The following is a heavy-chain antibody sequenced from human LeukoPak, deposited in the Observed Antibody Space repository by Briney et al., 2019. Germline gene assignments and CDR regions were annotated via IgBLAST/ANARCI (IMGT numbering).Heavy chain of an antibody. Sequence: GGSLRLSCAASGFTFSSYGMHWVRQAPGKGLEWVAVISYDGSNKYYADSVKGRFTISRDNSKNTLYLQMNSLRAEDTAVYYCAKIAAGTGYYFDYWGEGTLVTVSS. CDR3: AKIAAGTGYYFDY. CDR2: ISYDGSNK. V-gene: IGHV3-30*18. J-gene: IGHJ4*02. CDR1: GFTFSSYG. D-gene: IGHD6-13*01.